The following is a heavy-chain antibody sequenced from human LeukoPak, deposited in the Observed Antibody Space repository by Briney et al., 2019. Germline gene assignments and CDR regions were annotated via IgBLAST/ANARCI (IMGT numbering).Heavy chain of an antibody. CDR2: IYYSGST. CDR1: GGSISSSSYY. J-gene: IGHJ3*02. Sequence: SETLSLTCTVSGGSISSSSYYWGWIRQPPGKGLEWIGSIYYSGSTYYNPSLKSRVTISVDTSKNQFSLKLSSVTAADTAVYYCARAGFGELSAFDIWGQGTMVTVSS. V-gene: IGHV4-39*07. D-gene: IGHD3-10*01. CDR3: ARAGFGELSAFDI.